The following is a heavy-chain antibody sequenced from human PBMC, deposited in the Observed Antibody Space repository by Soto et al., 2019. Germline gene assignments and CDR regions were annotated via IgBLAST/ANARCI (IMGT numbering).Heavy chain of an antibody. Sequence: EVQLVESGGGLVQPGGSLSLSCAASGFTFSNYAMDWVRQAPGKVLEYVSGISRDNSKNTLYLQMGSLRAEDMAVYYCARREQSDYYYMDVWGKGTSVTVSS. CDR3: ARREQSDYYYMDV. D-gene: IGHD6-19*01. CDR1: GFTFSNYA. J-gene: IGHJ6*03. V-gene: IGHV3-64*01.